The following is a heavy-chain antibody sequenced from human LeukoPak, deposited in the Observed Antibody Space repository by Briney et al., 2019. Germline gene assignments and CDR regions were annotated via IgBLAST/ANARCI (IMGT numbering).Heavy chain of an antibody. CDR1: GYSITSYW. Sequence: GESLKISCKGSGYSITSYWIGWVRQMPGKGLEGMGIIYPGDSDTRYSPSFQGQVTISADKSISTAYLQWSSLKASDTAMYYCARRYDSSAIRGEFDYWGQGTLVTVSS. D-gene: IGHD3-22*01. CDR2: IYPGDSDT. J-gene: IGHJ4*02. V-gene: IGHV5-51*01. CDR3: ARRYDSSAIRGEFDY.